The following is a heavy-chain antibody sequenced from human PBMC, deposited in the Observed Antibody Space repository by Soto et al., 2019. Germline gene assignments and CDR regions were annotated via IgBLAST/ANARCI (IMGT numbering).Heavy chain of an antibody. CDR3: VKDREAAGPYYFDY. CDR1: GFTFSNYC. D-gene: IGHD6-13*01. V-gene: IGHV3-64D*06. CDR2: INTEGGTT. Sequence: GSLRLSCSASGFTFSNYCMHWVRQAPGKGLECVSTINTEGGTTFYADSVKGRFTISRDNSKNSLYLQMSSLRPEDTAVYYCVKDREAAGPYYFDYWGQGTPVTVSS. J-gene: IGHJ4*02.